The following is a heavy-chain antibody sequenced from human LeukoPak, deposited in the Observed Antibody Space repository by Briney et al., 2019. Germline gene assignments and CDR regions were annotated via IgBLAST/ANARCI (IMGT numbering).Heavy chain of an antibody. J-gene: IGHJ4*02. V-gene: IGHV3-74*01. CDR1: GFTFSSYW. D-gene: IGHD3-3*01. CDR2: INSDGSST. Sequence: GGSLRLPCAASGFTFSSYWMHWVRQAPGKGLVWVSRINSDGSSTSYADSVKGRFAISRDNAKNTLYLQMNSLRAEDTAVYYCARVAKGLRFLEWLAETDYWGQGTLVTVSS. CDR3: ARVAKGLRFLEWLAETDY.